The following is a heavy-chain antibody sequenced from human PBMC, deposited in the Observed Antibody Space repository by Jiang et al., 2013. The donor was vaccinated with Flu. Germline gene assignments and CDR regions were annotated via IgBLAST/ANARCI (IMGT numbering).Heavy chain of an antibody. CDR3: ARDGGSGLDY. CDR2: IKQDGSEK. CDR1: GFTLSSYW. D-gene: IGHD6-19*01. V-gene: IGHV3-7*03. J-gene: IGHJ4*02. Sequence: QLVESGGGLVQPGGSLRLSCAASGFTLSSYWMIWVRLAPGKGLEWVANIKQDGSEKYYVDSVKGRFTISRDNPKNSLYLQMNSLRAEDTAVYYCARDGGSGLDYWGQGTLVTVSS.